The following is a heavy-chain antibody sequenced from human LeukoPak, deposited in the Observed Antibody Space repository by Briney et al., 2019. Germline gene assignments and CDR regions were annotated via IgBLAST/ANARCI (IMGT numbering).Heavy chain of an antibody. CDR1: GGSISSSSYY. V-gene: IGHV4-39*07. CDR2: IYYSGST. Sequence: SETLSLTCTVSGGSISSSSYYWGWIRQPPGKGLEWIGSIYYSGSTYYNPSLKSRVTISVDTSKNQFSLKLSSVTAADTAVYYCARANYDILTGYFGRFDPWGQGTLVTVSS. D-gene: IGHD3-9*01. J-gene: IGHJ5*02. CDR3: ARANYDILTGYFGRFDP.